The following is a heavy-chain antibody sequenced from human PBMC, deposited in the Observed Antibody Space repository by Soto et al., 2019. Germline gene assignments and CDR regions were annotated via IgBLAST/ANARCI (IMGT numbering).Heavy chain of an antibody. CDR2: IIPIFGTA. CDR3: ARAPDLPRDGYNLCY. Sequence: ASVQVSCKASVGTFSSYAISWVRQAPGQGLEWMGGIIPIFGTANYAQKFQGRVTITADESTSTAYMELSSLRSDDTAVYYCARAPDLPRDGYNLCYWGQGTLVTVSS. D-gene: IGHD5-12*01. J-gene: IGHJ4*02. CDR1: VGTFSSYA. V-gene: IGHV1-69*13.